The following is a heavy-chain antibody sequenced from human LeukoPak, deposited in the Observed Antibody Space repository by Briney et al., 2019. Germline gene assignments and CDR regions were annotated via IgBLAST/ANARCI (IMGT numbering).Heavy chain of an antibody. Sequence: SETLSLTCTVSGGSISSSSYYWVCLRQPPGKGLEWVGSIYYSGNTYYNPSLKSRVTISVDTSKNQYSLKLTSVTAADTDVYYCSSRNMRGSAWHYFDYWGQGTLVTISS. D-gene: IGHD6-19*01. CDR1: GGSISSSSYY. CDR2: IYYSGNT. J-gene: IGHJ4*02. CDR3: SSRNMRGSAWHYFDY. V-gene: IGHV4-39*01.